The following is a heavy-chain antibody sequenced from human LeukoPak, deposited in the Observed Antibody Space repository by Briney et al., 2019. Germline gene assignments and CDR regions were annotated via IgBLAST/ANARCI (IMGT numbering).Heavy chain of an antibody. CDR2: ISSSGSTI. V-gene: IGHV3-11*04. D-gene: IGHD3-22*01. CDR3: ARAPRPYYDKNAFDI. J-gene: IGHJ3*02. Sequence: GGSLRLSCAASGFTFSDYYMSWIRQAPGKGLEWVSYISSSGSTIYYADSAKGRFTISRDNAKNSLYLQMNSLRAEDTAVYYCARAPRPYYDKNAFDIWGQGTIVTVSS. CDR1: GFTFSDYY.